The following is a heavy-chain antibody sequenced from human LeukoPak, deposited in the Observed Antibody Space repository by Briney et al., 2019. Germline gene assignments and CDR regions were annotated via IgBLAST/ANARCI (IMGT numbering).Heavy chain of an antibody. D-gene: IGHD1-7*01. CDR3: ARVVGITGTTDY. CDR1: GYTFTSYG. CDR2: ISAYNGNT. Sequence: ASVKVSCKASGYTFTSYGISWVRQAPGQGLEWMGWISAYNGNTNYAQKLQGRVTMTRDTSTSTVYMELSSLRSEDTAVYYCARVVGITGTTDYWGQGTLVTVSS. V-gene: IGHV1-18*01. J-gene: IGHJ4*02.